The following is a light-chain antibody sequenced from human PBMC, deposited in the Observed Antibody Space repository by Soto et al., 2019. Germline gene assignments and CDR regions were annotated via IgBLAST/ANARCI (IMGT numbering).Light chain of an antibody. J-gene: IGKJ1*01. CDR3: QQYNSYSGT. V-gene: IGKV1-5*01. CDR2: DAS. CDR1: QSISSW. Sequence: IQMTQSPSTLSATVGDRVTITCRASQSISSWLAWYQQKPGKAPKLLIYDASSLESGVPSRFSGSGSGTEFTLTISSLQPDDFATYYCQQYNSYSGTFGQGTKV.